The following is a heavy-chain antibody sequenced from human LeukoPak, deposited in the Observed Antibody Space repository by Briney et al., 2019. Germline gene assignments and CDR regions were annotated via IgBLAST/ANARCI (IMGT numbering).Heavy chain of an antibody. V-gene: IGHV3-30-3*01. CDR2: ISYDGSNK. Sequence: GGSLRLSCAASGFTFSSYAMHWVRQAPGKGLEWVAVISYDGSNKYYADSVKGRFTISRDNAKNTLYLQMNSLRAEDTAVYYCARWNYDFWTGLNHDAFDIWGQGTMVTVSS. J-gene: IGHJ3*02. CDR1: GFTFSSYA. D-gene: IGHD3-3*01. CDR3: ARWNYDFWTGLNHDAFDI.